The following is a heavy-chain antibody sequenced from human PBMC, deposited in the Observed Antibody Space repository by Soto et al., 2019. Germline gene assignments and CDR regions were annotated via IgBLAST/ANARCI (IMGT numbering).Heavy chain of an antibody. Sequence: SETLSLTCTVSGGSISSSCYHWGWMRQAPGRGREWIGSIYYSGSPYYNPSLRGRVTIAVDTSNNQFSLKVSSVTAVDTVVYHCASSNRFDPWGKVTLGSVS. CDR2: IYYSGSP. CDR1: GGSISSSCYH. J-gene: IGHJ5*02. V-gene: IGHV4-39*01. CDR3: ASSNRFDP.